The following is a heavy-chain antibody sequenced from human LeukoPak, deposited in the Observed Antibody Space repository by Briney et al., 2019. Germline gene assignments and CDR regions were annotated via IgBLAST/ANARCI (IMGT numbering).Heavy chain of an antibody. V-gene: IGHV3-48*02. CDR2: IGISPTSV. Sequence: GGSLILSCAASAFTFSSYSMNWVRQAPGKGLEWISYIGISPTSVHYADSVKGRFTISRDNAKNSLYLQMNSLRDEDTAVYYCARDSHYAFDYWGQGTLVTVSS. CDR1: AFTFSSYS. J-gene: IGHJ4*02. CDR3: ARDSHYAFDY. D-gene: IGHD2-2*01.